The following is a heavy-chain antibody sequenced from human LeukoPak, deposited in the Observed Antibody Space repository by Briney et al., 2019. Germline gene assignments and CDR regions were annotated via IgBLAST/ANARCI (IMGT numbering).Heavy chain of an antibody. CDR1: GGSISSYY. V-gene: IGHV4-59*01. J-gene: IGHJ6*03. Sequence: PSETLSLTCTVSGGSISSYYWSWIRQSPGKGLEWIGYIYYSGSTNYNPSLKSRVTISVDTSKNQFSLKLSSVTAADTAVYYCARDLGGSSWYPNYYYYMDVWAKGTTVTVSS. CDR2: IYYSGST. D-gene: IGHD6-13*01. CDR3: ARDLGGSSWYPNYYYYMDV.